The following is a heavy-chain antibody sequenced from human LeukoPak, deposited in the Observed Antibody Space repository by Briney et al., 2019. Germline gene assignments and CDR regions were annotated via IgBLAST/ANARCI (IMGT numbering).Heavy chain of an antibody. CDR2: IYSGGST. V-gene: IGHV3-53*01. J-gene: IGHJ5*02. D-gene: IGHD6-13*01. CDR1: GFTVSSNY. CDR3: ARSPYSSSWYPWFDP. Sequence: PGXSLRLSCAASGFTVSSNYMSWVRQAPGKGLEWVSVIYSGGSTDYADSVKGRFTISRDNSKNTLYHQMNSLRAEDTAVYYCARSPYSSSWYPWFDPWGQGTLVTVSS.